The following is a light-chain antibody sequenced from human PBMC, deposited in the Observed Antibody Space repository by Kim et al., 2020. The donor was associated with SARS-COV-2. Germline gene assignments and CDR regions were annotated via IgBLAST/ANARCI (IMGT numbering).Light chain of an antibody. CDR1: SSNIGAGYD. CDR2: GNS. J-gene: IGLJ3*02. V-gene: IGLV1-40*01. Sequence: PGQRVTISCTGSSSNIGAGYDVHWYQLLPGTAPKPLIYGNSNRPSGVPDRFSGSKSGTSASLAITGLQAEDEADYYCQSYDSSLSLFGGGTQLTVL. CDR3: QSYDSSLSL.